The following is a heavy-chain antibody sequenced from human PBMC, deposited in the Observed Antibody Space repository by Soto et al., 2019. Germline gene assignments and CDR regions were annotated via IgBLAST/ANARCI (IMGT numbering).Heavy chain of an antibody. J-gene: IGHJ6*02. CDR2: IYPGDSVT. V-gene: IGHV5-51*01. D-gene: IGHD3-3*01. CDR3: ARRSYDFSGEYYYYYYGMDV. Sequence: PGESLKISCKGSGYSFTSYWIGWVRQMPGKGLEWMGIIYPGDSVTRYSPSFQGQVTISADKSISTVYLQWSSLKASDTAMYYFARRSYDFSGEYYYYYYGMDVWGQGTTVTVSS. CDR1: GYSFTSYW.